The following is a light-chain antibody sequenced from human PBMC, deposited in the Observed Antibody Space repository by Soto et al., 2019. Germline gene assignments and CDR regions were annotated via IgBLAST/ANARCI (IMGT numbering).Light chain of an antibody. CDR2: DVS. CDR1: SSEVGSYNY. V-gene: IGLV2-14*01. CDR3: SSYTTSSTHVV. Sequence: QSALTQPASVSGSPGQSITISCTGTSSEVGSYNYVSWYQQYPGKAPKLMIYDVSNRPSGVSYRFSGSKSGNTASLTISGLQAEDEADYDCSSYTTSSTHVVFGGGTKLTVL. J-gene: IGLJ2*01.